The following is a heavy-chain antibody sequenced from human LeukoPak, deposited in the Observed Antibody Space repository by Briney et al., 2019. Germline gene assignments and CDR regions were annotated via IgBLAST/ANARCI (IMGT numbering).Heavy chain of an antibody. D-gene: IGHD6-19*01. CDR3: ARGYSSGWYQDAFDI. V-gene: IGHV4-34*01. CDR2: INHSGST. J-gene: IGHJ3*02. Sequence: PSETLSLTCAVYGGSFSGYYWNWIRQPPGKGLEWIGEINHSGSTNYNPSLKSRVTISVDTSKNQFSLKLSSVTAADTAVYYCARGYSSGWYQDAFDIWGQGTMVTVSS. CDR1: GGSFSGYY.